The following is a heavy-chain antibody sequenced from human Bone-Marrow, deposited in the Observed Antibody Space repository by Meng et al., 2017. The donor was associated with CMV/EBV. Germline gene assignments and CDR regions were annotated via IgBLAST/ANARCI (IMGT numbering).Heavy chain of an antibody. CDR3: ARSPINYDFWSGSSSGLDY. D-gene: IGHD3-3*01. CDR2: ISWNSRNV. V-gene: IGHV3-9*01. Sequence: LSLTCTVSGGSISSYYWSWVRQAPGKGLEWVSGISWNSRNVGYADSVKGRFTISRDNAKNSLYLQMNSLRAEDTAVYYCARSPINYDFWSGSSSGLDYWGQGTLVTVSS. CDR1: GGSISSYY. J-gene: IGHJ4*02.